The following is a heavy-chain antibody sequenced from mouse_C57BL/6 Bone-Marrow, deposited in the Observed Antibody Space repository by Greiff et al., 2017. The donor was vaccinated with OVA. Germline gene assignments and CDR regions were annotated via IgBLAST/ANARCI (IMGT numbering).Heavy chain of an antibody. J-gene: IGHJ3*01. CDR3: AAHGSWFAY. Sequence: DLVKPGASVKLSCKASGYTFTSYWINWIKQRPGQGLEWIGRIAPGSGSTYYNEMFKGKATLTVDTSSSTAYIQLSSLSSEDSAVYFCAAHGSWFAYWGQGTLLTVSA. CDR1: GYTFTSYW. CDR2: IAPGSGST. V-gene: IGHV1S41*01.